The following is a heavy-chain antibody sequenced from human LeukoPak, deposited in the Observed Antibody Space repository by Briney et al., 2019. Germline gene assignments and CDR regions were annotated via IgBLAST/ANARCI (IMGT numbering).Heavy chain of an antibody. CDR3: ATDIRGIADAFDI. CDR1: VYALTELP. CDR2: FDPEDGET. J-gene: IGHJ3*02. D-gene: IGHD6-13*01. V-gene: IGHV1-24*01. Sequence: ASVKVSCKVSVYALTELPMHWVRQAPGKGLEWMGGFDPEDGETIYAQKFQGRVTMTEDISTDTASMELSSLRSEDTAVYYCATDIRGIADAFDIWGQGTMVTVSS.